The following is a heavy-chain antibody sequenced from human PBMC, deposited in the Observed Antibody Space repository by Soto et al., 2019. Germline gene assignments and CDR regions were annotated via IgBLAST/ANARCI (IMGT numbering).Heavy chain of an antibody. J-gene: IGHJ6*02. CDR1: GFTFSSYE. CDR3: AREYDATIFGVVIIEYYYGMDV. Sequence: PGGSLRLSCAASGFTFSSYEMNWVRQAPGKGLEWVSYISSSGSTIYYADSVKGRFTISRDNAKNSLYLQMNSLRAEDTAVYYCAREYDATIFGVVIIEYYYGMDVWGQGTTVTVSS. CDR2: ISSSGSTI. V-gene: IGHV3-48*03. D-gene: IGHD3-3*01.